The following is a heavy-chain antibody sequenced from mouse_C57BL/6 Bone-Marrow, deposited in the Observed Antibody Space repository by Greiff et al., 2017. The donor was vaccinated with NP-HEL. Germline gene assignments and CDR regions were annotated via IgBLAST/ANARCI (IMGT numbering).Heavy chain of an antibody. D-gene: IGHD2-3*01. CDR3: ASDGYCHYYFDY. Sequence: VQLQQPGAELVKPGASVKLSCKASGYTFTSYWMHWVKQRPGQGLEWIGEIDPSDSYTNYNEKFKGKATLTVDTSSSTAYMQLSSLTSEDSAVCCCASDGYCHYYFDYWGQGTTLPVSS. CDR2: IDPSDSYT. J-gene: IGHJ2*01. V-gene: IGHV1-50*01. CDR1: GYTFTSYW.